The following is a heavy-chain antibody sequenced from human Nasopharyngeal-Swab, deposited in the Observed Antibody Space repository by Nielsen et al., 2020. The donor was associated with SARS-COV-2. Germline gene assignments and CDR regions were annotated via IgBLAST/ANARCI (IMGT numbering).Heavy chain of an antibody. CDR3: AREPDTAMVNRYYYYYIDV. CDR1: GGTFSSYA. J-gene: IGHJ6*03. Sequence: SVKVSCKASGGTFSSYAISWVRQAPGQGLEWMGGIIPIFGTANYAQKFQGRVTITADESTSTAYMELSSLRSEDTAVYYCAREPDTAMVNRYYYYYIDVWGKGTTVTVSS. D-gene: IGHD5-18*01. CDR2: IIPIFGTA. V-gene: IGHV1-69*13.